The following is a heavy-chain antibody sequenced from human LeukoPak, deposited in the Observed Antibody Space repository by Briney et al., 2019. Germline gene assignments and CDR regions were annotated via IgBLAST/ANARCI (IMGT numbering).Heavy chain of an antibody. CDR3: AKAPGVVPAASHY. Sequence: PSETLSLTCTVSGGSISGYYWMWVRQSPGKRLEWIGYVHYTGGTRYNPSLESRVTISVDTSQNQFSLKLSAVTAADTAVYYCAKAPGVVPAASHYWGQGTLVTVSS. CDR2: VHYTGGT. CDR1: GGSISGYY. J-gene: IGHJ4*02. D-gene: IGHD2-2*01. V-gene: IGHV4-59*01.